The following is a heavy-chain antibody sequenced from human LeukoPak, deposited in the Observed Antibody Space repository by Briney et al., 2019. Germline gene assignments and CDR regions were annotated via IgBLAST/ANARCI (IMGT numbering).Heavy chain of an antibody. CDR2: IKSDASGT. CDR1: GFTFYSSW. D-gene: IGHD1-26*01. Sequence: GGSLRLSCAASGFTFYSSWMHWVRQVPGKGLVWVARIKSDASGTWYADSVRGRFTISRDNARNTLSLQMNSLTDEDTGLYYCARDQDGVGATIDFWGQGTLVSVSS. CDR3: ARDQDGVGATIDF. J-gene: IGHJ4*02. V-gene: IGHV3-74*01.